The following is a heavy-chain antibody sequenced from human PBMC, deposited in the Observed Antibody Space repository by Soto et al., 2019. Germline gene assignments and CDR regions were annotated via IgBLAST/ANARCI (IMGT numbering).Heavy chain of an antibody. J-gene: IGHJ4*02. Sequence: AGGSLRLSCAASGFTFSDYSMVWVRQAPGKGLEWVSAISGRDDSTNYADSVRGRFTISRDNSKNTLYLQMSSLRAEDTAIYYCAKRPLSSAGKFDNGGKGTLVTASS. D-gene: IGHD6-13*01. CDR2: ISGRDDST. CDR1: GFTFSDYS. CDR3: AKRPLSSAGKFDN. V-gene: IGHV3-23*01.